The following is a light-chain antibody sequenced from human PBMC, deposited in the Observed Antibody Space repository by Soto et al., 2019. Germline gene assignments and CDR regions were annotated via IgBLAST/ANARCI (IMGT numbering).Light chain of an antibody. CDR2: SEN. J-gene: IGLJ1*01. CDR3: ATWDDRLNGYV. Sequence: QSVLTQPTSASGTPGQRVAISCSGSSSNIGSNTVNWYQQLPGTAPKLLIYSENQRPSGVPDRFSGSRSGTSASLAISGLQSEDEADYYCATWDDRLNGYVFGTGTKVTVL. V-gene: IGLV1-44*01. CDR1: SSNIGSNT.